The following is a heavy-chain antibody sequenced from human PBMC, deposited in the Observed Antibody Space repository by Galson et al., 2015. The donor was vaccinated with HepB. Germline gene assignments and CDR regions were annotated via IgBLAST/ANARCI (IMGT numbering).Heavy chain of an antibody. Sequence: SLRHSCAAPGFTFGDYAMSWARQAPGEGPEWVGFIRSKAYGGTTEYAASVKGRFTISRDDSKSIAYLQMNSLKTEDTAVYYCTKMDYGEAGSDYWGQGTLVTVSS. CDR3: TKMDYGEAGSDY. D-gene: IGHD4-17*01. V-gene: IGHV3-49*04. CDR1: GFTFGDYA. CDR2: IRSKAYGGTT. J-gene: IGHJ4*02.